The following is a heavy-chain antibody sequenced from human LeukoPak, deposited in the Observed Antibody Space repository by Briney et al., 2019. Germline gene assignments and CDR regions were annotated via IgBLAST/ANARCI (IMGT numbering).Heavy chain of an antibody. V-gene: IGHV3-66*03. CDR3: ARVFIQLWFDPDGYFDS. CDR1: GFTVDGNY. CDR2: IYSSGAT. Sequence: GGSLRLSCAVSGFTVDGNYMSWVRQAPGKGLEWVSVIYSSGATYYADSVKDRFTIFREASENTLYLQLNILRPEDTGVYYCARVFIQLWFDPDGYFDSWGQGGLVAGPS. D-gene: IGHD5-18*01. J-gene: IGHJ4*02.